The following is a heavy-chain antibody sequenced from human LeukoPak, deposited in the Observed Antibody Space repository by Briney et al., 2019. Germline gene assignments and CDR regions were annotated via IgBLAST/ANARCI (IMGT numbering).Heavy chain of an antibody. CDR1: GGSFSGYY. D-gene: IGHD3-22*01. CDR3: AREDDSSGYFDY. Sequence: PSETLSLTCAVYGGSFSGYYWSWIRQPPGKGLEWIGYINYSGSTYYNPSLKSRVTISVDTSKNQFSLKLSSVTAADTAVYYCAREDDSSGYFDYWGQGTLVTVSS. CDR2: INYSGST. J-gene: IGHJ4*02. V-gene: IGHV4-34*09.